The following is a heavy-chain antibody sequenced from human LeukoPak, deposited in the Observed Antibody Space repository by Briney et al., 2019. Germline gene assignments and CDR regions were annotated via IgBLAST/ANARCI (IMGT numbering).Heavy chain of an antibody. D-gene: IGHD3-22*01. CDR3: ARDAHYDSSGHFLDY. CDR2: INTNSGNP. J-gene: IGHJ4*02. V-gene: IGHV7-4-1*02. Sequence: GASVKVSCKASGYTFSRYGMNWVRQAPGQGLEWMGWINTNSGNPTYAQGFTGRFVFSLESSVTTAYLQISSLKAEDTAVYYCARDAHYDSSGHFLDYWGQGTLVTASS. CDR1: GYTFSRYG.